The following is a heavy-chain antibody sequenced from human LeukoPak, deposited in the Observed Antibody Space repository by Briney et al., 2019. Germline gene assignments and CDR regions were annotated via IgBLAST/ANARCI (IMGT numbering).Heavy chain of an antibody. J-gene: IGHJ5*02. CDR3: ANSGRNDAIS. V-gene: IGHV3-43*02. CDR2: ISGDGGST. D-gene: IGHD1-1*01. CDR1: GFTLDDYA. Sequence: PGGSLRLSCAASGFTLDDYAMHWVRQAPGKGLEWVSLISGDGGSTYYADSVKGRFNISRDNSKNSLYLQMNSLRTEDTALYYCANSGRNDAISWGQGNLGTVSS.